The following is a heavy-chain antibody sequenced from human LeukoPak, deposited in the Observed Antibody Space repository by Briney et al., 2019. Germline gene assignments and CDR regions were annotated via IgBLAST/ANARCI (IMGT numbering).Heavy chain of an antibody. J-gene: IGHJ6*02. CDR3: ARAGSSGWRLYYYYYGMDV. V-gene: IGHV3-74*01. CDR1: GFTFSNSW. D-gene: IGHD6-19*01. CDR2: INERGSST. Sequence: TGGSLRLSCAASGFTFSNSWLHWVRQAPGKGLVWVSRINERGSSTSYADSVKGRFTISRDNAKNTLYLQMNNLRADDTAVYYCARAGSSGWRLYYYYYGMDVWGQGTTVTVSS.